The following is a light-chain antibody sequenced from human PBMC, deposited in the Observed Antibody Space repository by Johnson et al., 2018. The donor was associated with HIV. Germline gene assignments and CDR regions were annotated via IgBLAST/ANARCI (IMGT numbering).Light chain of an antibody. CDR3: GTWDSSLSVV. CDR1: IPNIGNNY. Sequence: QSVLTQPPSVSAAPGQKVTISCSGSIPNIGNNYVSWYQQLPGTAPKLLIYDDNKRPSGIPDRFSGSKSGTSATLGITGLQTGDEADYYCGTWDSSLSVVFGTGTKVTVL. CDR2: DDN. J-gene: IGLJ1*01. V-gene: IGLV1-51*01.